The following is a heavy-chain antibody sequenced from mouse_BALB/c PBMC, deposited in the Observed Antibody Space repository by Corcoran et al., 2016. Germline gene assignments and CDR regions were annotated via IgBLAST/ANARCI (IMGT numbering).Heavy chain of an antibody. CDR3: TRGPYAMDF. J-gene: IGHJ4*01. V-gene: IGHV9-3-1*01. CDR1: GYTFTNFG. CDR2: INTYTGEP. Sequence: QIQLVQSGPELKKPGETVKISCKASGYTFTNFGMNWVKQAPGKGLKWLGWINTYTGEPTYADDFKGRFAFSLETSASTAYLQLNNLKNEYTATYFCTRGPYAMDFWGQGTSVTVSS.